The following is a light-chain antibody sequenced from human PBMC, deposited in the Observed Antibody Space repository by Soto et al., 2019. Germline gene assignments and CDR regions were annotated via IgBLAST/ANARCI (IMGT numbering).Light chain of an antibody. CDR3: QQYHSYSYT. CDR2: KAS. J-gene: IGKJ2*01. CDR1: QSVSSW. V-gene: IGKV1-5*03. Sequence: IQMTQSPSTLSASVGDRVTITCRASQSVSSWLAWYQQKPGRAPKLLVYKASDLESGVPSRFSGSGSGTEFTLTISSLQPDDFATYYCQQYHSYSYTFGQGTKLDIK.